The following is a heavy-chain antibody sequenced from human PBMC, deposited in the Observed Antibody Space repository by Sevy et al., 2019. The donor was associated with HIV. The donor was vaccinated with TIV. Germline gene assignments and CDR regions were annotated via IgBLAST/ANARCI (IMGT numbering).Heavy chain of an antibody. CDR1: GFTFSSYG. V-gene: IGHV3-30*03. D-gene: IGHD2-2*01. Sequence: LSLTCAASGFTFSSYGMHWVRQAPGKGLEWVAVISYDGSNKYYADSVKGRFTISRNNSKNTLYLQLNSLRAEDTAVYYCASADCISTSCYGWSNWFDPWGQGTLVTVSS. J-gene: IGHJ5*02. CDR2: ISYDGSNK. CDR3: ASADCISTSCYGWSNWFDP.